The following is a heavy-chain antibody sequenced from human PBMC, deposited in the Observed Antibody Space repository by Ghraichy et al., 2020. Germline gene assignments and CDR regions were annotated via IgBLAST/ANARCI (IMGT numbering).Heavy chain of an antibody. CDR2: IYYSGST. J-gene: IGHJ4*02. Sequence: SETLSLTCTVSGGSISSYYWSWIRQPPGKGLEWIGYIYYSGSTNYNPSLKSRVTISVDTSKNQFSLKLSSVTAADTAVYYCARARLVGGFGELAFDYWGQGTLVTVSS. V-gene: IGHV4-59*01. CDR1: GGSISSYY. CDR3: ARARLVGGFGELAFDY. D-gene: IGHD3-10*01.